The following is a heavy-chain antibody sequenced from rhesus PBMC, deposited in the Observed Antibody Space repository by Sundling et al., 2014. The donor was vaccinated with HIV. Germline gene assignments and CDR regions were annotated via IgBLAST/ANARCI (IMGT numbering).Heavy chain of an antibody. J-gene: IGHJ6*01. CDR3: AREKRIFGLAKDYGLDS. Sequence: EVQLVQSGAEVKKPGATVKISCKASGYTFTDFYLNWVRQAPGKGLEWMGRVDPEDGEADYAQTFQDRVIITADISIEIAYMELSSLRSEDTAVYFCAREKRIFGLAKDYGLDSWGQGVVVTVSS. CDR2: VDPEDGEA. D-gene: IGHD3-3*01. CDR1: GYTFTDFY. V-gene: IGHV1-111*02.